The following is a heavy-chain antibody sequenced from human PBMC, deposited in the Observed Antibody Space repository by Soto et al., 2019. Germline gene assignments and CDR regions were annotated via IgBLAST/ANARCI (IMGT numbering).Heavy chain of an antibody. Sequence: GESLKISCAASGFTVSSNYMSWVRQAPGKGLEWVSVIYSGGSTYYADSVKGRFTISRDNSKNTLYLQMNSLRAEDTAVYYCASDTYSSSWARFRHAFDIWGQGTMVTVSS. V-gene: IGHV3-66*01. CDR3: ASDTYSSSWARFRHAFDI. D-gene: IGHD6-13*01. CDR1: GFTVSSNY. J-gene: IGHJ3*02. CDR2: IYSGGST.